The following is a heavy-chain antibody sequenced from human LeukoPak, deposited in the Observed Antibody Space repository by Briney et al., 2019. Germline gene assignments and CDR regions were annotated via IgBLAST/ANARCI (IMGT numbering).Heavy chain of an antibody. D-gene: IGHD1-26*01. V-gene: IGHV4-59*08. J-gene: IGHJ4*02. Sequence: PSETLSLTCTVSGGSISSYYWSWIRQPPGKGLEWIGYIYYSGSTNYNPSLKSRVTISVDTSKNQFSLKLSSVTAADTAVYYCARQREGSYKGLYYFDYWGQGTLVTVSS. CDR2: IYYSGST. CDR3: ARQREGSYKGLYYFDY. CDR1: GGSISSYY.